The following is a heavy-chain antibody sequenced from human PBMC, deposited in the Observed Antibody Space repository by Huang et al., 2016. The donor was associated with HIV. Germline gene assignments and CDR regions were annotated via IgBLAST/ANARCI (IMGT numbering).Heavy chain of an antibody. Sequence: EVQLVESGGGLVQPGGSLRLSCAGSGFIISSYWMHWVRQAPGKGLVGGARMDSDGSSTSDADSVEGRFTISRDNAKNTLYLQMNSLRAEDTAVYYCARDPRIQSWLNFFDYWGQGTLVSVSS. CDR1: GFIISSYW. CDR3: ARDPRIQSWLNFFDY. J-gene: IGHJ4*02. D-gene: IGHD3-22*01. V-gene: IGHV3-74*01. CDR2: MDSDGSST.